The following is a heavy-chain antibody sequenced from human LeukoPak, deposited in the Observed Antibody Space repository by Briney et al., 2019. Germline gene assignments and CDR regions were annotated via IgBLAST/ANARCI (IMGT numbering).Heavy chain of an antibody. CDR1: GVTVSTNY. J-gene: IGHJ4*02. CDR3: ARDSTTWSRAGY. V-gene: IGHV3-53*01. D-gene: IGHD6-13*01. Sequence: GESLRLSCAASGVTVSTNYMIWVRQAPGKGLEWVSAIYGEGKTYYADSVKGRFTISRDDSKNTLSLQMTSLRAADTAIYHCARDSTTWSRAGYWGQGTLVTVSS. CDR2: IYGEGKT.